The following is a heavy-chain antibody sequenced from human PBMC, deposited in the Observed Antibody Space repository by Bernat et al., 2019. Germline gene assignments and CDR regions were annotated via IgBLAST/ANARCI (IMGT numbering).Heavy chain of an antibody. CDR2: ISGSGGST. D-gene: IGHD2-2*01. CDR3: AKMFRGIVVVPAAPTRLGVGMDV. CDR1: GFTFSSYA. J-gene: IGHJ6*02. Sequence: EVQLLESGGGLVQPGGSLRLSCAASGFTFSSYAMSWVRQAPGKGLEWVSAISGSGGSTYYADSVKGRFTISRDNSKNTLYLQMNSLRAEDTAVYYCAKMFRGIVVVPAAPTRLGVGMDVWGQGTTVTVSS. V-gene: IGHV3-23*01.